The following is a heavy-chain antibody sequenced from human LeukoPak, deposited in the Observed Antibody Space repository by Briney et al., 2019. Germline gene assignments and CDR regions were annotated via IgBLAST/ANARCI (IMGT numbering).Heavy chain of an antibody. D-gene: IGHD2/OR15-2a*01. CDR1: GFTFSSYS. CDR2: ISRSASTI. J-gene: IGHJ4*02. Sequence: GGSLRLSCAASGFTFSSYSMIWVCQAPGKGLEWVSYISRSASTIYYADSVKGRFTTSRDNAKNSLYLQMSSLRDEDTAVYYCARGLCPGCFDYWGQGTLVTVSS. V-gene: IGHV3-48*02. CDR3: ARGLCPGCFDY.